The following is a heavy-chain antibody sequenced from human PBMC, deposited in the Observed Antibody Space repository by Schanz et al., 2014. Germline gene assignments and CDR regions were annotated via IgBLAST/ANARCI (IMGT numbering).Heavy chain of an antibody. CDR3: AKVQTHTLYGGNSCFDY. CDR2: INSDGRST. Sequence: QVQLVESGGGVVQPGGSLRLSCAASGFTFSFSGMQWVRQAPGKGLEWVSRINSDGRSTNYADSVKGRFTISRDNAKNSLYLQMNSLRPEDTALYYCAKVQTHTLYGGNSCFDYWGQGTLVTVSS. D-gene: IGHD2-21*02. CDR1: GFTFSFSG. V-gene: IGHV3-NL1*01. J-gene: IGHJ4*02.